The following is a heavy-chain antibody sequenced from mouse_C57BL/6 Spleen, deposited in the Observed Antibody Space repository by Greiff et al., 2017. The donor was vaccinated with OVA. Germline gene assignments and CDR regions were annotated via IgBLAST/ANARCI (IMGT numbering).Heavy chain of an antibody. J-gene: IGHJ2*01. CDR2: ISSGGDYI. CDR1: GFTFSSSA. V-gene: IGHV5-9-1*02. CDR3: TRDQYYGSSYGYYCDD. D-gene: IGHD1-1*01. Sequence: EVKLVESGEGLVKPGGSLKLSCAASGFTFSSSAMSWVRQTPEKRLEWVAYISSGGDYIYYADPVKGRFTISRDTARNTLYLQMSSLKSEDTAMYYCTRDQYYGSSYGYYCDDWGQGTTLTVSS.